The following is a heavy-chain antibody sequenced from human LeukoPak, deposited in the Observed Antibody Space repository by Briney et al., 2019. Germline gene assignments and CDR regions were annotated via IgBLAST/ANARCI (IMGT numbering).Heavy chain of an antibody. CDR1: GFTFSSYS. Sequence: PGGSLRLSCAASGFTFSSYSMNWVRQAPGKGLEWVSSISSSSSYIYYADSVKGRFTISRDNTKNTLYLQMSSLRVEDTAVYYCGSSEDGYIDYWGQGTLVTVSS. J-gene: IGHJ4*02. D-gene: IGHD5-24*01. CDR3: GSSEDGYIDY. V-gene: IGHV3-21*01. CDR2: ISSSSSYI.